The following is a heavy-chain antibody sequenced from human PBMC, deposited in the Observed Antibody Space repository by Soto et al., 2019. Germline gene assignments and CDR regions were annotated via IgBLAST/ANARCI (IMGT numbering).Heavy chain of an antibody. Sequence: SETLSLPCTVSGGSINISGYYWGWLRQPPGKGLEWIGSIFYTGSTYYNPSVKSRVSMSVDTSKNQFSLKLSSVTAADTAVYYCERRGLNDPFGTWGQGTLVTVSS. CDR1: GGSINISGYY. CDR2: IFYTGST. CDR3: ERRGLNDPFGT. D-gene: IGHD1-1*01. J-gene: IGHJ5*02. V-gene: IGHV4-39*01.